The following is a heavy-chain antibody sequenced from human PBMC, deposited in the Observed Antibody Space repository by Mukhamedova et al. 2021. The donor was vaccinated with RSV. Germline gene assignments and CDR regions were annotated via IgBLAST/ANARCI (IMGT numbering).Heavy chain of an antibody. CDR3: ARACLLLSGNRCYAGTIAFDI. J-gene: IGHJ3*02. V-gene: IGHV1-46*01. Sequence: EYMGVINPGSGTATYAQKFQGRVTMTTNTSTSTVYMELSSLRSEDTAVYYCARACLLLSGNRCYAGTIAFDIWGRGTMVTVSS. D-gene: IGHD2-15*01. CDR2: INPGSGTA.